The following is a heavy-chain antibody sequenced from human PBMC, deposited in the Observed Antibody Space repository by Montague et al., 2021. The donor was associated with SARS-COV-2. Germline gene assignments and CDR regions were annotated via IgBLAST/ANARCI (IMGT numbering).Heavy chain of an antibody. V-gene: IGHV3-33*01. CDR3: ARVASYYYGMDV. CDR2: IWYDGSNK. J-gene: IGHJ6*02. CDR1: GFTFSSYG. Sequence: SLRLSCAASGFTFSSYGMHWVRQAPGKGLEWVAVIWYDGSNKYYADSVKGRFTISRDNSKNTLYLQMNSLRVEDTAVYYCARVASYYYGMDVWGQGTTVTVS.